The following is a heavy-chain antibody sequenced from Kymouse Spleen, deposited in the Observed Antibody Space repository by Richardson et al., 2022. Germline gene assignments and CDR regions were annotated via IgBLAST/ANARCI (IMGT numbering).Heavy chain of an antibody. J-gene: IGHJ4*02. V-gene: IGHV3-30*18. CDR1: GFTFSSYG. CDR2: ISYDGSNK. D-gene: IGHD6-13*01. Sequence: QVQLVESGGGVVQPGRSLRLSCAASGFTFSSYGMHWVRQAPGKGLEWVAVISYDGSNKYYADSVKGRFTISRDNSKNTLYLQMNSLRAEDTAVYYCAKAAAGDYWGQGTLVTVSS. CDR3: AKAAAGDY.